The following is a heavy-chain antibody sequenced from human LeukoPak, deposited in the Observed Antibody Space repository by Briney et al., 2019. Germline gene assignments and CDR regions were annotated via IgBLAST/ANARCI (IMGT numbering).Heavy chain of an antibody. CDR1: GFTFSTFA. CDR3: ATYRQVLLPFES. CDR2: IFPSGGEI. Sequence: GSLRLSCAASGFTFSTFAMIWVRQPPGKGLEWVSSIFPSGGEIHYADSVRGRFTISRDNSKSTLSLQMNSLRAEDTAVYYCATYRQVLLPFESWGQGTLVTVSS. J-gene: IGHJ4*02. V-gene: IGHV3-23*01. D-gene: IGHD2-8*02.